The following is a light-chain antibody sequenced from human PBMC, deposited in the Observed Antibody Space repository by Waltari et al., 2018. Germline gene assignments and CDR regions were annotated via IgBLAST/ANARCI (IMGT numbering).Light chain of an antibody. CDR2: WAS. V-gene: IGKV4-1*01. J-gene: IGKJ4*01. Sequence: DIVMTQSPDSLAVSLGERAHLNCKSSQSVLSSSNNKNYIVWYQQKPGQPPKLLIYWASTREFGVPDRFSGSGSGTDFTLTISSLQAEDVAVYYCQQYYSAPLTFGGGTKVEIK. CDR1: QSVLSSSNNKNY. CDR3: QQYYSAPLT.